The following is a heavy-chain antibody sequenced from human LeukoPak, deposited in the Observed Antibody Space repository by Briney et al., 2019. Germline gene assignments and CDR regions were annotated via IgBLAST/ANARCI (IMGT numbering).Heavy chain of an antibody. D-gene: IGHD7-27*01. J-gene: IGHJ4*02. CDR1: GFTFNNYA. Sequence: GGSLRLSCAASGFTFNNYAMSWVRQAPGKGLEWVSVISGSGGITYNEDSVKGRFTISRGNSKNTLYLQMNSLRAEDTAVYYCARETSDWGSYDFDYWGQGTLVTVSS. V-gene: IGHV3-23*01. CDR2: ISGSGGIT. CDR3: ARETSDWGSYDFDY.